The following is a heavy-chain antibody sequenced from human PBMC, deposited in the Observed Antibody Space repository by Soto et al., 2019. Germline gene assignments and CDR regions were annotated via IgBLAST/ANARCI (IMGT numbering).Heavy chain of an antibody. J-gene: IGHJ4*02. Sequence: SETLSLTCTVSGGSFKSGSYSWSWIRQPPGKGLEWIGYVYHTGRTSYNPSLKSRVSISMDTSKNQISLKLTSATAADTAVYYCARGVGSSPPRYWGRGTLVTVSS. CDR3: ARGVGSSPPRY. D-gene: IGHD3-9*01. V-gene: IGHV4-61*01. CDR1: GGSFKSGSYS. CDR2: VYHTGRT.